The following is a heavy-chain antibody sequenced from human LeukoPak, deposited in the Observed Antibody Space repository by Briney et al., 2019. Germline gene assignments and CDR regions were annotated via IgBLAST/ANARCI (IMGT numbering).Heavy chain of an antibody. J-gene: IGHJ3*02. Sequence: SVKVSCKASGGTFSSYAISWVRQAPGQGLEWMGGIIPIFGTANYAQKFQGRVTITADESTSTAYMELSSLRSEDTAVYYCARETPAAGDLNDAFDIWGQGTMVTVSS. CDR3: ARETPAAGDLNDAFDI. CDR2: IIPIFGTA. CDR1: GGTFSSYA. D-gene: IGHD6-13*01. V-gene: IGHV1-69*01.